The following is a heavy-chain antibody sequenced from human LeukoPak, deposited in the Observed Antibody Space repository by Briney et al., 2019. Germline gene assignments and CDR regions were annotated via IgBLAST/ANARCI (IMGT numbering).Heavy chain of an antibody. D-gene: IGHD2-15*01. Sequence: ASVKVSCKASGYTFTGYYMHWVRQAPGQGLEWMGWINPNSGGTKYAQKFQGRVTMTRDTSISTAYMELSRLRSDDTAVYYCARARKGGLLDYWGQGTLVTVSS. CDR2: INPNSGGT. V-gene: IGHV1-2*02. J-gene: IGHJ4*02. CDR1: GYTFTGYY. CDR3: ARARKGGLLDY.